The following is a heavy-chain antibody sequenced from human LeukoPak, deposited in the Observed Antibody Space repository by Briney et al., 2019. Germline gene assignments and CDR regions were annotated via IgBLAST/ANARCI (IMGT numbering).Heavy chain of an antibody. D-gene: IGHD6-13*01. V-gene: IGHV3-23*01. J-gene: IGHJ4*02. CDR2: ISGSGDST. Sequence: GGSLRLSCAASAFTFSNNALNWVRQAPGKGLEWVSTISGSGDSTYYADSVKGRFIISRDNSKNTLSLQMNSLRAEDTAVYYCAKDPYSTSYYYFDYWGQGTLVTVSS. CDR3: AKDPYSTSYYYFDY. CDR1: AFTFSNNA.